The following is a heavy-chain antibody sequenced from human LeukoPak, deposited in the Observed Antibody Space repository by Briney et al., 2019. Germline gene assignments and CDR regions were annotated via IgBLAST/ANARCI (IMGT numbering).Heavy chain of an antibody. D-gene: IGHD5-12*01. J-gene: IGHJ4*02. Sequence: PGGSLRLSCAASGFTFSSYWMSWVRQAPEKGLEWVANINQGGSEKYYVDSVKGRFTISRDNAKNSLYLQMNSLRADDTAVYYCARDHIVATIDYWGQGTLVTVSS. V-gene: IGHV3-7*01. CDR1: GFTFSSYW. CDR2: INQGGSEK. CDR3: ARDHIVATIDY.